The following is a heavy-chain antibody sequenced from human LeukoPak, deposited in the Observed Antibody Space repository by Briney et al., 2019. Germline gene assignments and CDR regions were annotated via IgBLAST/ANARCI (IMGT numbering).Heavy chain of an antibody. CDR2: IYYSGST. CDR1: GFTFSSYA. Sequence: PGGSLRLSCAASGFTFSSYAMNWVRQAPGKGLEWIGYIYYSGSTNYNPSLKSRVTISVDTSKNQFSLKLSSVTAADTAVYYCASYYYDSSGYYPYYYYGMDVWGQGTTVTVSS. D-gene: IGHD3-22*01. CDR3: ASYYYDSSGYYPYYYYGMDV. J-gene: IGHJ6*02. V-gene: IGHV4-59*01.